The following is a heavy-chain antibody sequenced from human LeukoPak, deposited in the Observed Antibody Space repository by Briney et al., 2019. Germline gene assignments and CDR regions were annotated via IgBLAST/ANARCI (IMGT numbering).Heavy chain of an antibody. V-gene: IGHV3-20*01. Sequence: GGSLRLSCAASGFTFDDYGMSWVRQAPGKGLEWFSGINWNGGSTGYADSVKGRFTISRDNAKNSLYLQMNSLRAEDTALYHCARGRRDGYNYAFDIWGQGTMVTVSS. J-gene: IGHJ3*02. CDR2: INWNGGST. D-gene: IGHD5-24*01. CDR1: GFTFDDYG. CDR3: ARGRRDGYNYAFDI.